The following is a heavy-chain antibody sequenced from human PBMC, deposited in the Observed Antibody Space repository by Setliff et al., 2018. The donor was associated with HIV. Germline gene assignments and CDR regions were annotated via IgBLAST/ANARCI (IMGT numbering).Heavy chain of an antibody. CDR2: IYHSGNT. CDR3: ARDWGFGYYYRSGSVYFDY. V-gene: IGHV4-38-2*02. CDR1: GYSIRSGYY. Sequence: SETLSLTCAVSGYSIRSGYYWGWIRQPPGKGLEWIGNIYHSGNTFHNPSLKSRVTISVHTSKNQFSLKLSTVTDADTAVYYCARDWGFGYYYRSGSVYFDYWGQGTLVTVS. D-gene: IGHD3-10*01. J-gene: IGHJ4*02.